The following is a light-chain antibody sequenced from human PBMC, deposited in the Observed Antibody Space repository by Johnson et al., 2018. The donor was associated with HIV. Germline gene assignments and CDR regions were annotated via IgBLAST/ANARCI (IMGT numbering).Light chain of an antibody. Sequence: QSVLTQPPSVSAAPGQKVTISCSASSSNIVNIYISWYQHLPGTAPKLLIYDNHKRPSGIPDRFSGSKSGQSVTLAIPGLQTWDEADYYCGTWDTSLSVYVFGTGTKVTVL. CDR2: DNH. V-gene: IGLV1-51*01. CDR1: SSNIVNIY. J-gene: IGLJ1*01. CDR3: GTWDTSLSVYV.